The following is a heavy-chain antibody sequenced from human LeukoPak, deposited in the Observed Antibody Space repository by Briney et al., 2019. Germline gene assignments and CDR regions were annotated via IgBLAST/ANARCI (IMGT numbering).Heavy chain of an antibody. CDR2: ISDSGGTV. D-gene: IGHD1-26*01. J-gene: IGHJ4*02. V-gene: IGHV3-23*01. CDR3: AKKLSGSYKGFDY. CDR1: GFTFSSYA. Sequence: GGSLRLSCAASGFTFSSYAMSWVGQAPGKGLEWVSGISDSGGTVYYADSVKGRFTISRDNSKNSLYLQMNSLRAEDTAVYYCAKKLSGSYKGFDYWGQGTLVTVS.